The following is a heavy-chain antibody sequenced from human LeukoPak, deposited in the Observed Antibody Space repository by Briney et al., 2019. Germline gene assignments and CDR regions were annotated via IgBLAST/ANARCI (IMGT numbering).Heavy chain of an antibody. CDR2: ISAYNGNT. CDR3: ARSGSSSILDYYYYYYMDV. J-gene: IGHJ6*03. CDR1: GYTFTSYG. V-gene: IGHV1-18*01. Sequence: SVKVSCKASGYTFTSYGITWVRQAPGQGLEWMGWISAYNGNTNSAQKLQGRVTMTTDTSTSTAYMELRSLRSDDTAVYYCARSGSSSILDYYYYYYMDVWGKGTTVTVSS. D-gene: IGHD6-6*01.